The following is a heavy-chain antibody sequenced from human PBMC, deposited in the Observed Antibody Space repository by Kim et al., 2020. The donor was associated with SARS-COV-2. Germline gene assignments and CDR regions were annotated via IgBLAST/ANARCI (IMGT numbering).Heavy chain of an antibody. D-gene: IGHD3-10*01. Sequence: ANAGKGRLNIARDNSKNTLYLKMNSLRAEDTAVYYCAKEVDGGSGSYPDYWGQGTLVTVSS. CDR3: AKEVDGGSGSYPDY. J-gene: IGHJ4*02. V-gene: IGHV3-23*01.